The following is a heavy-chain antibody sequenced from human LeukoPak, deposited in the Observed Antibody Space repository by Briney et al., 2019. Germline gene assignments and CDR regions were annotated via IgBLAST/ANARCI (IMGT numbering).Heavy chain of an antibody. CDR1: GFTFNNYA. J-gene: IGHJ6*02. D-gene: IGHD1-14*01. Sequence: GGSLRLSCAASGFTFNNYAMNWVRQAPGKGLEWVSVISGSGGTTYYADSVKGRFTISRDSSKNTLHLQMNSLRAEDTAVYYCAKVSGGGLYYDGMDVWGQGTTVTVSS. CDR2: ISGSGGTT. V-gene: IGHV3-23*01. CDR3: AKVSGGGLYYDGMDV.